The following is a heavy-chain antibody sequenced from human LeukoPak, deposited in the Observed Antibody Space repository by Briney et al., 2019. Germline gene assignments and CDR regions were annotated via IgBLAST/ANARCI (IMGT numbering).Heavy chain of an antibody. D-gene: IGHD3-22*01. Sequence: GGSLRLSCAASGFTFSSYAMHWVRQAPGKGLEWVAVISYDGSNKYYADSVKGRFTISRDNSKNTLYLQMNSLRAEDTAVYYCARGGPYYYDSSGYYPDYWGQGTLVTVSS. V-gene: IGHV3-30-3*01. J-gene: IGHJ4*02. CDR2: ISYDGSNK. CDR1: GFTFSSYA. CDR3: ARGGPYYYDSSGYYPDY.